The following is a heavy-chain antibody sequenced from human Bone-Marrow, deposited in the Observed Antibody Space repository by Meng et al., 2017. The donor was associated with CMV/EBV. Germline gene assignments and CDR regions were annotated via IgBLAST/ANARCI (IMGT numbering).Heavy chain of an antibody. CDR1: GFTFSSYS. J-gene: IGHJ5*02. Sequence: GGSLRLSCAASGFTFSSYSMNWVRQAPGKGLEWVSSISSSSSYIYYADSVKGRFTISRDNAKNSLYLQMNSQRAEDTAVYYCARYPYDFWSGGWFDPWGQGTLVTVSS. CDR2: ISSSSSYI. CDR3: ARYPYDFWSGGWFDP. D-gene: IGHD3-3*01. V-gene: IGHV3-21*01.